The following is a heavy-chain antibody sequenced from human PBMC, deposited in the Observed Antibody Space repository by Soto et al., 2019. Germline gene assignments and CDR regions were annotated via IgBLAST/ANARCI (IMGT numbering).Heavy chain of an antibody. CDR3: AKGGGDYEEDYYYYDMDV. CDR1: GFTFSSYG. CDR2: ISYDGSNK. Sequence: QVQLVESGGGVVQPGRSLRLSCAASGFTFSSYGMHWVRQAPGKGLEWVAVISYDGSNKYYADSVKGRFTISRDNSKNTLYLQMNSLRAEDTAVYYCAKGGGDYEEDYYYYDMDVWGQGTTVTVSS. J-gene: IGHJ6*02. D-gene: IGHD4-17*01. V-gene: IGHV3-30*18.